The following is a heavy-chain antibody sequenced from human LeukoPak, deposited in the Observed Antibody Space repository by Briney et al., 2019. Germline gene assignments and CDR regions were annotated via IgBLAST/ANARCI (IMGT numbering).Heavy chain of an antibody. J-gene: IGHJ4*02. CDR2: IGSKTYGGTT. CDR3: TRVRGVIVEGFDY. D-gene: IGHD3-10*01. CDR1: GFTFGDYG. V-gene: IGHV3-49*04. Sequence: HPGGSLRLSCTDSGFTFGDYGMSWVRQAPGKGLEWVGLIGSKTYGGTTEHAASVKGRFTMSRDDSKSIAYLQMNSLKTEDTAVYYCTRVRGVIVEGFDYWGQGTLVTVSS.